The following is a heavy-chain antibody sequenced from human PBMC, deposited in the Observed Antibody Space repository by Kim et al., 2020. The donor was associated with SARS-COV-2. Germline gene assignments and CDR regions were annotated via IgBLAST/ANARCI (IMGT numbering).Heavy chain of an antibody. CDR3: AHSHYDFWSGYYIPEYYFDY. CDR2: IYWDDDK. Sequence: SGPTLVNPTQTLTLTCTFSGFSLSTSGVGVGWIRQPPGKALEWLALIYWDDDKRYSPSLKSRLTITKDTSKDQVVLTMTNMDPVDTATYYCAHSHYDFWSGYYIPEYYFDYRSQRTLVTVSS. D-gene: IGHD3-3*01. CDR1: GFSLSTSGVG. J-gene: IGHJ4*02. V-gene: IGHV2-5*02.